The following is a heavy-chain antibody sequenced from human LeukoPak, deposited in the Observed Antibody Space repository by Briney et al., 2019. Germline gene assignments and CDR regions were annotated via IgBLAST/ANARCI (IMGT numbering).Heavy chain of an antibody. CDR2: IYSGGST. CDR1: GFTVSSHY. D-gene: IGHD2-15*01. J-gene: IGHJ6*02. V-gene: IGHV3-66*01. Sequence: GGSLRLSCAATGFTVSSHYMSWVRQAPGKGLEWVSVIYSGGSTYYADSVKGRFTISRDNSKNTLYLQMSSLRAEDTAVYYCAKSGCSGGSCYPYYYYGMDVWGQGTTVTVSS. CDR3: AKSGCSGGSCYPYYYYGMDV.